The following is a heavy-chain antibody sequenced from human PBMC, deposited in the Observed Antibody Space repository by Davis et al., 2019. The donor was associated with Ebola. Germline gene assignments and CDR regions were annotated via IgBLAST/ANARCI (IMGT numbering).Heavy chain of an antibody. V-gene: IGHV1-69*04. D-gene: IGHD5-24*01. CDR2: IIPILGIA. Sequence: AASVKVSCRASGGTFSSYAISWVRQAPGQGLEWMGRIIPILGIANYAQKFQGRVTITADKSTSTAYMELSSLRSEDTAVYYCARETYVEMATISTSLDYWGQGTLVTVSS. CDR3: ARETYVEMATISTSLDY. J-gene: IGHJ4*02. CDR1: GGTFSSYA.